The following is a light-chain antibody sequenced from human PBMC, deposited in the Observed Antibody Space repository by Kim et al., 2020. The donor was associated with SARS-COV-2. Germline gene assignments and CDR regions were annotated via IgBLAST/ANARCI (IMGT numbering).Light chain of an antibody. CDR3: DSRDNSANLLSVV. V-gene: IGLV3-19*01. Sequence: SSELTQDPAVSVALGQTVRITCQGDSLRTYHASWYQQKPGQAPVLVVYGKNSRPSGIPDRFSGSSSGNTASLTITGAQAEDEADYYCDSRDNSANLLSVVFGGGTKLTVL. CDR1: SLRTYH. CDR2: GKN. J-gene: IGLJ2*01.